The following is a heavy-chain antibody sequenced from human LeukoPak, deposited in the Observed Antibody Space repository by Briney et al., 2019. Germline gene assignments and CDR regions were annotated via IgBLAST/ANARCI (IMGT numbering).Heavy chain of an antibody. J-gene: IGHJ3*02. CDR3: AKGSLTIWYAFDI. D-gene: IGHD2-8*02. CDR1: GFTFSSYA. CDR2: ITSSGGST. V-gene: IGHV3-23*01. Sequence: QPGASLRLSCAASGFTFSSYAMSWVRQAPGKGLVWFSTITSSGGSTYYADSVKGRFTVSRDNSKNTLFLQTNSLRAEDTAVYYCAKGSLTIWYAFDIWGQGTMVTVSS.